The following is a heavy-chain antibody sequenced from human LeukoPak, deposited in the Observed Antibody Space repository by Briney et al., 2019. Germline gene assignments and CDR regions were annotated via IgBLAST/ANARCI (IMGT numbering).Heavy chain of an antibody. J-gene: IGHJ4*02. V-gene: IGHV1-18*01. D-gene: IGHD4-17*01. Sequence: ASVKVSCKASGYTFTSYDINWVRQATGQGLEWMGWISAYNGNTNYAQKLQGRVTMTTDTSTSTAYMELRSLRSDDTAVYYCARDRGTVTTNQVDYWGQGTLVTVSS. CDR2: ISAYNGNT. CDR1: GYTFTSYD. CDR3: ARDRGTVTTNQVDY.